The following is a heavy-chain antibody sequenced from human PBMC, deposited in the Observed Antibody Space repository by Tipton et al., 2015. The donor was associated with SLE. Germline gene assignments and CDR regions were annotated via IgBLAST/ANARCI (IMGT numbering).Heavy chain of an antibody. CDR1: GGSFSGYY. J-gene: IGHJ3*02. CDR3: ASTWATIGAFDI. D-gene: IGHD5-12*01. V-gene: IGHV4-34*01. Sequence: LRLSCAVYGGSFSGYYWSWIRQPPGKGLEWIGEINHSGSTNYNPSLKSRVTISVDTSKNQFSLKLTSVTAADTAVYYCASTWATIGAFDIWGQGTMVTVSS. CDR2: INHSGST.